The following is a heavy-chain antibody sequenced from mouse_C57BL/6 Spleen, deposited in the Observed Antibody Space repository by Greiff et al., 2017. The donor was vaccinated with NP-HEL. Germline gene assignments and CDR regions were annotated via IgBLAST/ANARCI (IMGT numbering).Heavy chain of an antibody. V-gene: IGHV1-64*01. CDR1: GYTFTSYW. J-gene: IGHJ2*01. D-gene: IGHD4-1*01. CDR3: ARKEKNWVVDY. CDR2: IHPNSGST. Sequence: VQLQQPGAELVKPGASVKLSCKASGYTFTSYWMHWVKQRPGQGLEWIGMIHPNSGSTNYNEKFKSKATLTVDKSSSTAYMQLSSLTSEDSAVYYCARKEKNWVVDYWGQGTTLTVSS.